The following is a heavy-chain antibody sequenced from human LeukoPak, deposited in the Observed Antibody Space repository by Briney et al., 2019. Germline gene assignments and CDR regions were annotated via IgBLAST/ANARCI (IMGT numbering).Heavy chain of an antibody. CDR3: TNTVVVEASTGFDY. V-gene: IGHV3-15*01. Sequence: PGGSLRLSCAASGFTFTNAWMSWVRQAPGKGLEWVGRIKSKTDGGTTDYAAPVKGRFTISRDDSKNTLYLQMNSLETEDTAVYYCTNTVVVEASTGFDYWGQGTLVTVSS. J-gene: IGHJ4*02. CDR1: GFTFTNAW. CDR2: IKSKTDGGTT. D-gene: IGHD2-15*01.